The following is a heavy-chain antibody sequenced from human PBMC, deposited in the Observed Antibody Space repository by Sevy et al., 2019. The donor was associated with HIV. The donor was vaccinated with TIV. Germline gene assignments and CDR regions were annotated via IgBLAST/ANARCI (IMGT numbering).Heavy chain of an antibody. CDR2: IFPGDSET. CDR3: ARSRSGYFDSSGYYIN. J-gene: IGHJ4*02. V-gene: IGHV5-51*01. CDR1: GYSFTSHW. D-gene: IGHD3-22*01. Sequence: GESLKISCKGHGYSFTSHWIGWVRQMPGKGLDWMGIIFPGDSETRSSPSFQGEGTLAADKSLSTAFLQWSSLKASDTAIYYCARSRSGYFDSSGYYINWGQGTLVTVSS.